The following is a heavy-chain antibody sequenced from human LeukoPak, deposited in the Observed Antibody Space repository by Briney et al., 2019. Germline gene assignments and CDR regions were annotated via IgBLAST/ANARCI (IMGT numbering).Heavy chain of an antibody. D-gene: IGHD3-16*02. V-gene: IGHV3-30*04. CDR2: ISYDGSNK. Sequence: GGSLRLSCAASGFTFSSYAMHWVRQAPGKGLEWVAVISYDGSNKYYADPVKGRFTISRDNSKNTLYLQMNSLRAEDTAVYYCARDLLYYDYVWGSYRPEAGFDYWGQGTLVTVSS. J-gene: IGHJ4*02. CDR3: ARDLLYYDYVWGSYRPEAGFDY. CDR1: GFTFSSYA.